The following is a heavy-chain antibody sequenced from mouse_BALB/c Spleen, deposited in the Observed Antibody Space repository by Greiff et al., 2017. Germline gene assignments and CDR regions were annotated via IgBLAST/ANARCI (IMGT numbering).Heavy chain of an antibody. D-gene: IGHD2-4*01. V-gene: IGHV14-3*02. CDR2: IDPANGNT. CDR1: GFNIKDTY. Sequence: EVKLQESGAELVKPGASVKLSCTASGFNIKDTYMHWVKQRPEQGLEWIGRIDPANGNTKYDPKFQGKATITADTSSNTAYLQLSSLTSEDTAVYYCARDYGDWYFDVWGAGTTVTVSS. CDR3: ARDYGDWYFDV. J-gene: IGHJ1*01.